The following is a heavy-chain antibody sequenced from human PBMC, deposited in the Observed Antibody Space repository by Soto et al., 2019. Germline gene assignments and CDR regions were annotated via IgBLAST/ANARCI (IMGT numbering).Heavy chain of an antibody. Sequence: QVQLVESGGGVVQPGRSLRLSCAASGFTFSSYGMHWVRQAPGKGLEWVAVIWYDGSSKYYADSVKGRFTISRDNSKNTLYLQMNILRAEDTAVYYCASEYCSGGSCYYYGMDVWGQGTTVTVSS. CDR2: IWYDGSSK. V-gene: IGHV3-33*01. CDR1: GFTFSSYG. D-gene: IGHD2-15*01. J-gene: IGHJ6*02. CDR3: ASEYCSGGSCYYYGMDV.